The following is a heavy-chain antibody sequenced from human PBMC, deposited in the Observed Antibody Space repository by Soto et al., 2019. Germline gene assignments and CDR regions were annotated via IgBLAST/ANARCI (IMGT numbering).Heavy chain of an antibody. V-gene: IGHV1-18*01. J-gene: IGHJ4*02. CDR1: GYTFTSYG. Sequence: ASVKVSCKASGYTFTSYGISWVRQAPGQGLEWMGWISAYNGNTNYAQKLQGRVTMTTDTSTSTAYMERRSLRSDETAVYYCARGDIVGATTFYFDYWGQGTRLTFSS. CDR3: ARGDIVGATTFYFDY. CDR2: ISAYNGNT. D-gene: IGHD1-26*01.